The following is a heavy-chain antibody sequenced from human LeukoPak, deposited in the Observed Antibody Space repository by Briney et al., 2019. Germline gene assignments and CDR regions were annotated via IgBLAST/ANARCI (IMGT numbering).Heavy chain of an antibody. Sequence: SETLSPTCTVSGGSISSYYWSWIRQPPGKGLEWIGYIYYSGSTNYNPSLKSRVTISVDTSKNQFSLKLSSVTAADTAVYYCARMNKNWFDPWGQGTLVTVSS. CDR3: ARMNKNWFDP. CDR1: GGSISSYY. J-gene: IGHJ5*02. CDR2: IYYSGST. V-gene: IGHV4-59*01. D-gene: IGHD2/OR15-2a*01.